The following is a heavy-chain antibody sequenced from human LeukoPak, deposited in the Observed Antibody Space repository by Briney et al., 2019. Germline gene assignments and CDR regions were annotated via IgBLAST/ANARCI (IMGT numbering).Heavy chain of an antibody. V-gene: IGHV3-21*01. CDR1: GFTFSSYS. CDR3: ARGRYYDSSGNNFDY. D-gene: IGHD3-22*01. J-gene: IGHJ4*02. Sequence: PGGSLRLSCAASGFTFSSYSVNWVRQAPGKGLEWVSSISSSSSYIYYADSVKGRFTLSRDNAKNSLYLQMNSLRAEDTAVYYCARGRYYDSSGNNFDYWGQGTLVTVSS. CDR2: ISSSSSYI.